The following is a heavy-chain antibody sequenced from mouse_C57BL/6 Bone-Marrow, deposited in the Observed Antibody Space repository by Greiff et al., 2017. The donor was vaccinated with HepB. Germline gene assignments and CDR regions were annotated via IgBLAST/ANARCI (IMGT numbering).Heavy chain of an antibody. CDR3: ARHEAPYGLFAY. CDR2: FYPGSGSI. D-gene: IGHD1-1*02. V-gene: IGHV1-62-2*01. CDR1: GYTFTEYT. J-gene: IGHJ3*01. Sequence: VKLVESGAELVKPGASVKLSCKASGYTFTEYTIHWVKQRSGQGLEWIGWFYPGSGSIKYNEKFKDKATLTADKSSSTVYMELSRLTSEDSAVYFCARHEAPYGLFAYWGQGTLVTVSA.